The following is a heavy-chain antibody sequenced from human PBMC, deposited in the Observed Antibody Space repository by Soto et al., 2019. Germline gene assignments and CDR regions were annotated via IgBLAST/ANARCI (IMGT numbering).Heavy chain of an antibody. V-gene: IGHV4-34*01. CDR3: ARGEGYCSSTSCWMDV. J-gene: IGHJ6*02. D-gene: IGHD2-2*01. Sequence: QVQLQQWGAGLLKPSETLSLTCAVYGGSFSGYYWSWIRQPPGKGLEWIGEINHSGSTNYNPSLKSRVTISVDTSKNQFSLKLSSVTAADTAVYYCARGEGYCSSTSCWMDVWGQGTTVTVSS. CDR1: GGSFSGYY. CDR2: INHSGST.